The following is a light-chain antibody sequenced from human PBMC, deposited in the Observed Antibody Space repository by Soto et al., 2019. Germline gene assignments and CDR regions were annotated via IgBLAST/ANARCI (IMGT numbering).Light chain of an antibody. CDR1: SSNIENNA. J-gene: IGLJ1*01. Sequence: QSVLTQPPSVSDAPWQRVTISCSGSSSNIENNAVNWYQQLPGKAPKLLIYFDDLRPSGVSARFSGSKSGTSASLTISELQSDDEADYYCAAWDDSLNGHVFGAGTKLTVL. V-gene: IGLV1-36*01. CDR3: AAWDDSLNGHV. CDR2: FDD.